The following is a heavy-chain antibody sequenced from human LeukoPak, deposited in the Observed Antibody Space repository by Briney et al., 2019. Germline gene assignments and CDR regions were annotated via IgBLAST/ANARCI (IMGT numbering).Heavy chain of an antibody. CDR2: ISSSGSTI. CDR3: ERSERYTFTFPDY. V-gene: IGHV3-11*01. D-gene: IGHD5-24*01. CDR1: GFTFSDYY. J-gene: IGHJ4*02. Sequence: GGSLRLSCAASGFTFSDYYMSWIRQAPGKGLEWVSYISSSGSTIYYADSVKGRFTISRDNAKNSLYLQMNSLRPEDTAVYYCERSERYTFTFPDYWGGGTPVAVSS.